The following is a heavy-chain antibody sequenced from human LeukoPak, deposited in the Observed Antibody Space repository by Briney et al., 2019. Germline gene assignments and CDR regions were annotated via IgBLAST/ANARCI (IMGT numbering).Heavy chain of an antibody. CDR1: GGSISSGDYY. CDR2: IYYSGST. CDR3: ARDPVYGGNPGFDY. J-gene: IGHJ4*02. Sequence: SETLSLTCTVSGGSISSGDYYWSWIRQPPGKGLEWIGYIYYSGSTYYNPSLKSRVTISVDTSKNQFSLKLSSVTAADTAVYYCARDPVYGGNPGFDYWGQGTLVTVSS. V-gene: IGHV4-30-4*08. D-gene: IGHD4-23*01.